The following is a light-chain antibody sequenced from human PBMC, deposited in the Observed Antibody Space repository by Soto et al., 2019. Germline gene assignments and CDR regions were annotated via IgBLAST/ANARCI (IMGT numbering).Light chain of an antibody. J-gene: IGKJ1*01. Sequence: DVKLTQSPSTLSASVGDRVTITFRASQSVSSWLAWYQAKPGKVTNLLIYKASTLESGVPSSFSGSGAGTEFTLNISSLQPDDFATYYCQQYRSYAWTFGQGTKVEI. CDR2: KAS. V-gene: IGKV1-5*03. CDR1: QSVSSW. CDR3: QQYRSYAWT.